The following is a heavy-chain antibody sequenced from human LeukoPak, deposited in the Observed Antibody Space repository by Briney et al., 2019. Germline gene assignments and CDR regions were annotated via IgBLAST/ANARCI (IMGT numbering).Heavy chain of an antibody. CDR3: ARGAADYAKTYYFDY. J-gene: IGHJ4*02. CDR1: GGSISSGGYS. V-gene: IGHV4-30-2*01. D-gene: IGHD4-17*01. Sequence: SETLSLTCAVSGGSISSGGYSWSGIRQPPGKGLEWIGYIYHSGSTYYNPSLKSRVTISVDRSKNQFSLKLSSVTAADTAVYYCARGAADYAKTYYFDYWGQGTLVTVSS. CDR2: IYHSGST.